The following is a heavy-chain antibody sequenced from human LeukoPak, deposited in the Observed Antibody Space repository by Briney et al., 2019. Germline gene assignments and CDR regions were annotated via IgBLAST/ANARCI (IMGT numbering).Heavy chain of an antibody. CDR2: ISGSGGST. V-gene: IGHV3-23*01. CDR3: AKWSWYSSWLDP. CDR1: GFTFSSYA. D-gene: IGHD6-13*01. Sequence: PGGSLRLSCVASGFTFSSYAMSWVRQAPGKGLEWVSAISGSGGSTYYADSVKGRFTISRDNSKNTLYLQMNSLRAEDTAVYYCAKWSWYSSWLDPWGQGTLVTVSS. J-gene: IGHJ5*02.